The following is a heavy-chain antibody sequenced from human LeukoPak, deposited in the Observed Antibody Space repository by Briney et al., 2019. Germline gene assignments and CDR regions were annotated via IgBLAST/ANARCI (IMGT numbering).Heavy chain of an antibody. Sequence: GGSLRLSCAASGFTFDDYGMSWVRQAPGKGLEWVSGINWNGGSTGYADSVKGRFTISRDNAKNSLYLQMNSLRAEDTALYYCARGIMITFGGSLDYWGQGTLVTVSS. CDR3: ARGIMITFGGSLDY. J-gene: IGHJ4*02. D-gene: IGHD3-16*01. V-gene: IGHV3-20*04. CDR2: INWNGGST. CDR1: GFTFDDYG.